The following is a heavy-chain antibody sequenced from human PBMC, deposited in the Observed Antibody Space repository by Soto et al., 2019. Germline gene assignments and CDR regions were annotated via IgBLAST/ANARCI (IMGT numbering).Heavy chain of an antibody. CDR2: VSHDGRNT. D-gene: IGHD6-19*01. Sequence: VQLVESGGGVVQPGRSLRLSCAASGFTFSDYAMHWVRQAPGKGLEWVAVVSHDGRNTHYADSVKGRFTISRDSSKNTFSLEMTSLRAEDTAGYYCAKGGRQWLVTSDFNYWGQRALVTVSS. J-gene: IGHJ4*02. V-gene: IGHV3-30*18. CDR1: GFTFSDYA. CDR3: AKGGRQWLVTSDFNY.